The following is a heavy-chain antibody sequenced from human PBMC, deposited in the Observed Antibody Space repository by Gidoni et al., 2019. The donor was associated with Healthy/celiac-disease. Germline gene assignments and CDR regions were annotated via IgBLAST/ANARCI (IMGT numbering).Heavy chain of an antibody. CDR1: GYIFTSSW. CDR3: ARPVNIVATITPDWYFDL. J-gene: IGHJ2*01. D-gene: IGHD5-12*01. CDR2: IYPGDSDT. V-gene: IGHV5-51*01. Sequence: EVQLVQSGAEVKKPGESLKISCQGSGYIFTSSWSGWVRQLPGKGLEWMGIIYPGDSDTRYRPSLQGQVTISADKSISTAYLQWSSLKASDTAMYYCARPVNIVATITPDWYFDLWGRGTLVTVSS.